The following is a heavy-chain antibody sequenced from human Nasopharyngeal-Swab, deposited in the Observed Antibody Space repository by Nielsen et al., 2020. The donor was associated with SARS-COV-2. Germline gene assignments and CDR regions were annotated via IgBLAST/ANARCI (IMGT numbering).Heavy chain of an antibody. CDR1: GFTFSSYN. Sequence: GGSLRLSCAASGFTFSSYNMNWVRQAPGKGLEWVSSISSSSSYIYYADSVKGRFTISRDNAKNSLYLQMNSLRAEDTAVYYCAKDPGGPYYYYGMDVWGQGTTVTVSS. J-gene: IGHJ6*02. CDR3: AKDPGGPYYYYGMDV. D-gene: IGHD3-10*01. CDR2: ISSSSSYI. V-gene: IGHV3-21*04.